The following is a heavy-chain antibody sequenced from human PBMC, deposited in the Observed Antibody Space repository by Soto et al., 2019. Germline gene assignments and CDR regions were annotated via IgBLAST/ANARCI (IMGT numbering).Heavy chain of an antibody. D-gene: IGHD6-13*01. Sequence: QVQLVQSGAEEKKPGASVKVSCKASGYTFTSYAMHWVRQAPGQRLEWMGWINAGNGNTKYSQKFQGRVTITRDTSASTAYMALSSLRSEDTAVYYCARSPLLYSSRWYDFFDYWGQGTLVTVSS. V-gene: IGHV1-3*05. J-gene: IGHJ4*02. CDR1: GYTFTSYA. CDR2: INAGNGNT. CDR3: ARSPLLYSSRWYDFFDY.